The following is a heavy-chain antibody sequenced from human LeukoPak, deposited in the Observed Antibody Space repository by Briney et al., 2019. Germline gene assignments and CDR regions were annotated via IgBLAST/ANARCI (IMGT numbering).Heavy chain of an antibody. V-gene: IGHV4-59*01. CDR3: ARDKSGGSVDY. D-gene: IGHD2-15*01. Sequence: PSETLSLTCTVSGGSISSYYWSWIRQPPGKGLEWIGYIYYSGSTNYNPSLKSRVTISVDTSKNQFSLKLSSVTAADTAVYYCARDKSGGSVDYWGQGTLITVSS. CDR1: GGSISSYY. CDR2: IYYSGST. J-gene: IGHJ4*02.